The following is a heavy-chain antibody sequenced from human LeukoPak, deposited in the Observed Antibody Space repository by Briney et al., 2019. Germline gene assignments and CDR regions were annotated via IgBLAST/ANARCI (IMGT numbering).Heavy chain of an antibody. J-gene: IGHJ4*02. Sequence: GGSLRLSCAASGSTFSSYSMNWVRQAPGKGLEWVSSISSSSSYIYYADSVKGRFTISRDNSKNTLYLQMNSLRAEDTAVYYCAKECTNGVCLHYWGQGTLVTVSS. D-gene: IGHD2-8*01. CDR2: ISSSSSYI. CDR3: AKECTNGVCLHY. V-gene: IGHV3-21*01. CDR1: GSTFSSYS.